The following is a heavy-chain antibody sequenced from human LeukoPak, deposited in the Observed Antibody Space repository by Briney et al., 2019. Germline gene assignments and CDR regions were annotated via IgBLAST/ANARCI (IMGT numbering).Heavy chain of an antibody. J-gene: IGHJ4*02. Sequence: GGSLRLSCAASGFTFSDHYIDWVRQAPGKGLEWVGRTRDKAKSHTTEYAASVKGRFTISRDDSKNSLYLQMNSLRAEDTAVYFCARSGYSGYDPDYWGQGTLVTVSS. CDR1: GFTFSDHY. D-gene: IGHD5-12*01. V-gene: IGHV3-72*01. CDR2: TRDKAKSHTT. CDR3: ARSGYSGYDPDY.